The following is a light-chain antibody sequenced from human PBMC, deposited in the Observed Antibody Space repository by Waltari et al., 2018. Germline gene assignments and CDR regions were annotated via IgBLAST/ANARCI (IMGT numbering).Light chain of an antibody. CDR3: SSYTTNRHYV. CDR2: DVS. J-gene: IGLJ1*01. Sequence: QSDLTQPASVSGSPGQSITISCTGTNSDVGAYDYVSWYQQYPGKAPKLVIFDVSSRPSGASGRFSGSKSGNTAYLIISHLQAEDEADYYCSSYTTNRHYVFGAGTKVTVL. V-gene: IGLV2-14*01. CDR1: NSDVGAYDY.